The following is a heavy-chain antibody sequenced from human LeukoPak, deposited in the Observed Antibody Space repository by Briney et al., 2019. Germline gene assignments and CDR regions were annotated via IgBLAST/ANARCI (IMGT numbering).Heavy chain of an antibody. V-gene: IGHV4-34*01. Sequence: PSETLSLTCAVYGGSFSGYYWSWIRQPPGKGLDWIGEINHSGSTNYNPSLKSRVTISVDTSKNQFSLKLSSVTAADTAVYYCARDLNWFDPWGQGTLVTVSS. CDR2: INHSGST. CDR3: ARDLNWFDP. J-gene: IGHJ5*02. CDR1: GGSFSGYY.